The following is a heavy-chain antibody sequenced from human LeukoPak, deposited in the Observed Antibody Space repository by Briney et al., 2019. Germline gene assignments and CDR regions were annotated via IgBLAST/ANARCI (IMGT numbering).Heavy chain of an antibody. V-gene: IGHV4-59*08. J-gene: IGHJ5*02. CDR2: IYYAGST. CDR1: GASIKNYY. D-gene: IGHD2/OR15-2a*01. Sequence: SETLSLTCTVSGASIKNYYWSWIRQPPGKGLEWIANIYYAGSTNYNPSLKSRVSISIDASKNHFSIKLTSVTAADTAVYYCARQAVILPTDMEGPWFDPWGQGTLVAVSS. CDR3: ARQAVILPTDMEGPWFDP.